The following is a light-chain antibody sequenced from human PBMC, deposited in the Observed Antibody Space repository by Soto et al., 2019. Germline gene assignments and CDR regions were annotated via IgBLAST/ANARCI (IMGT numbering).Light chain of an antibody. J-gene: IGKJ1*01. V-gene: IGKV3-20*01. CDR1: QSVSNNY. Sequence: EIVLTQSPGTLSLSPGERAPLSCRASQSVSNNYLAWYQQKPGQAPRLLIYGASNRATGIPDRFSGSGSGTDFTLTISRLEPEDFAVYYCQQCGSSPWTFGQGTKVDIK. CDR2: GAS. CDR3: QQCGSSPWT.